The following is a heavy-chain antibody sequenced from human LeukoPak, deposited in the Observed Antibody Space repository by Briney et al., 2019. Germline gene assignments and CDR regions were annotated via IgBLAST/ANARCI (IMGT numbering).Heavy chain of an antibody. V-gene: IGHV4-34*01. CDR3: ARELSWFDP. J-gene: IGHJ5*02. CDR1: GGSFSGYY. D-gene: IGHD3-10*01. CDR2: INHSGST. Sequence: SETLSLTCAVYGGSFSGYYWSWIRQPPGNGLEWIGEINHSGSTNYNPSLKSRVTISVDTSKNQFSLKLSSVTAADTAVYYCARELSWFDPWGQGTLVTVSS.